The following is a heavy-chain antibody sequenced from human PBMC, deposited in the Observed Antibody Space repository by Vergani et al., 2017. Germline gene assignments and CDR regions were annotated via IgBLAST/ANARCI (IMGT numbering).Heavy chain of an antibody. CDR1: GGTFSSYA. Sequence: QVQLVQSGAEVKKPGSSVKVSCKASGGTFSSYAISWVRQAPGQGLEWMGRIIPIFATANYAQKFQGRVTITADESTSTAYMELSSLRSEDTAVYYCARSQIDIVVVPAASSKRYGMDVWGQGTTVTVSS. J-gene: IGHJ6*02. CDR2: IIPIFATA. CDR3: ARSQIDIVVVPAASSKRYGMDV. D-gene: IGHD2-2*01. V-gene: IGHV1-69*13.